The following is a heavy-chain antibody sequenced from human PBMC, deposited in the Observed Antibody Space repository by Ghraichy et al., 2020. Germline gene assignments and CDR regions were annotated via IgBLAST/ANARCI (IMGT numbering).Heavy chain of an antibody. J-gene: IGHJ3*02. CDR1: GASISNSDYY. V-gene: IGHV4-31*03. CDR3: AREHSTTYYRSYAFDI. CDR2: IYYTGST. Sequence: SETLSLTCTVSGASISNSDYYWSWIRQHPGTGLEWIGYIYYTGSTYYNPSLKSRVTISLDTSKSQFSLELSSVTAADTAVYYCAREHSTTYYRSYAFDIWGRGTMVTVS. D-gene: IGHD1-26*01.